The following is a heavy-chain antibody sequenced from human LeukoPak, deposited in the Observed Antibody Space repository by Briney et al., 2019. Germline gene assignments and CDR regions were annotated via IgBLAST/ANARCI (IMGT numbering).Heavy chain of an antibody. D-gene: IGHD3-16*01. CDR2: IYYSGST. V-gene: IGHV4-39*07. CDR3: ARVGDYALKD. CDR1: GGSISSYY. J-gene: IGHJ4*02. Sequence: SETLSLTCTVSGGSISSYYWGWIRQPPGKGLEWIGSIYYSGSTYYNPSLKSRVTISVDTSKNQFSLKLSSVTAADTAVYYCARVGDYALKDWGQGTLVTVSS.